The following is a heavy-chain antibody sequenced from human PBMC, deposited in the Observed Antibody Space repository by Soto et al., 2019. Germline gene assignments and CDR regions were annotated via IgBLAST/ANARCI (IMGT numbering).Heavy chain of an antibody. Sequence: EVQLVESGGGLVQPGRSLRLSCAASGFTFDDYAMHWVRQAPGKGLEWVSGISWNSGSIGYADSVKGRFTISRDNAKNSLYRQMNSLRAEDTALYYCARSSGYFLLDAFDIWGQGTMVTVSS. J-gene: IGHJ3*02. V-gene: IGHV3-9*01. CDR1: GFTFDDYA. D-gene: IGHD3-22*01. CDR2: ISWNSGSI. CDR3: ARSSGYFLLDAFDI.